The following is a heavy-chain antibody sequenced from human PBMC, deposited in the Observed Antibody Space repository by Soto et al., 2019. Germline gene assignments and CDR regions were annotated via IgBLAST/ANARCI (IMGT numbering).Heavy chain of an antibody. CDR2: ISGSGGST. V-gene: IGHV3-23*01. CDR3: AKKGYCTNGVCYTPAFDI. Sequence: PGGSLRLSCAASGFTFSSYAMSWVRQAPGKGLEWVSAISGSGGSTYYADSVKGRFTISRDNSKNTLYLQMNSLRAEDTAVYYCAKKGYCTNGVCYTPAFDIWGQGTMVTVSS. D-gene: IGHD2-8*01. J-gene: IGHJ3*02. CDR1: GFTFSSYA.